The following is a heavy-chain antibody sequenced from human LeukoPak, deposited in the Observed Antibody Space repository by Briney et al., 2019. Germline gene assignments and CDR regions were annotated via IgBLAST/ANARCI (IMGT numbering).Heavy chain of an antibody. D-gene: IGHD2-15*01. CDR3: ASYCSGGSCYGFGFYY. CDR2: IYPGDSET. V-gene: IGHV5-51*01. Sequence: GESLKISCKGSGFSFTSNWIGWVRQMPGKGLEWMGVIYPGDSETRYSPSFQGQVTISADKSISTAYLQWSSLKASDTAMYYCASYCSGGSCYGFGFYYWGQGTLVTVSS. J-gene: IGHJ4*02. CDR1: GFSFTSNW.